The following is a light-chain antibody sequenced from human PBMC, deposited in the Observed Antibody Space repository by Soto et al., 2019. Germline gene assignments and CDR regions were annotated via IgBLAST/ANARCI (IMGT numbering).Light chain of an antibody. Sequence: DIQMTQSPSSLSASVGDRVTITCRASQSISSYLNWYQQKPGKAPKLLIYAASSLQSGVPSRFSGSGSGRDFSLTISCLHLDDFAMYYWQQSYSTPQSTFGQGTRLEIK. CDR2: AAS. J-gene: IGKJ5*01. CDR3: QQSYSTPQST. V-gene: IGKV1-39*01. CDR1: QSISSY.